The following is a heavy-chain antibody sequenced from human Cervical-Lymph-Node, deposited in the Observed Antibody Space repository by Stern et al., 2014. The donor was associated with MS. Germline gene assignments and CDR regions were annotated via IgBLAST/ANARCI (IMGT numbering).Heavy chain of an antibody. D-gene: IGHD4-17*01. Sequence: QVQLQESGPGLVKPSETLSLTCTVSGGSISSYYWSWIRQPPGKGLEWIGYIYYSGSTNYNPSLKSRVTISVDTSKNQFSLKLSSVTAADTAVYYCASGTYGDYSWYFDLWGRGTLVTVSS. CDR3: ASGTYGDYSWYFDL. V-gene: IGHV4-59*01. CDR1: GGSISSYY. CDR2: IYYSGST. J-gene: IGHJ2*01.